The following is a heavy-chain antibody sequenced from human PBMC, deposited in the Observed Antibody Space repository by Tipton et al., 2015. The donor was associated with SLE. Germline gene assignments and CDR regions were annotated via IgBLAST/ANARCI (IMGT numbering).Heavy chain of an antibody. V-gene: IGHV1-69*01. CDR2: IIPIFATA. Sequence: QVQLVQSGAEVKKPGSSVKVSCKASGGTFRSYGISWVRQAPGQGLEWMGGIIPIFATANYAQKFQGRVTSTADESTSTAYMELSSLRSEDTAVYYCARTGYYYDSSGYSRVFQHWGQGILVSVSS. CDR1: GGTFRSYG. D-gene: IGHD3-22*01. J-gene: IGHJ1*01. CDR3: ARTGYYYDSSGYSRVFQH.